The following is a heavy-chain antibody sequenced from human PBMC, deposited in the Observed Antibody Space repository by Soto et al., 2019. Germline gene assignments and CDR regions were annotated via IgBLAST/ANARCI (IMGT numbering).Heavy chain of an antibody. D-gene: IGHD3-3*01. CDR1: GYSFTSYW. CDR2: IYPGDSDT. V-gene: IGHV5-51*01. Sequence: GGSLRLSCKGSGYSFTSYWIGWVRQLPGKGLEWMGIIYPGDSDTRYSPSFQGQVTISADKSINTAYLQWSSLKASDTAMDYCARRPYYDFWSGYKGDAFDIWGQGTMVTVSS. CDR3: ARRPYYDFWSGYKGDAFDI. J-gene: IGHJ3*02.